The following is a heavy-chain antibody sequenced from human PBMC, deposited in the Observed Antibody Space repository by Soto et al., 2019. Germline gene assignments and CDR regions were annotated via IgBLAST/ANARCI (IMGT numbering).Heavy chain of an antibody. CDR2: ISYDGSNK. Sequence: GGSPGLSCAASGFKFSSYRMQVVRQAPGKGLEWVAVISYDGSNKYYADSVKGRFTISRDNSKNTLYLQMNSLRAEDTAVYYCAILGVVTATRDDAFDIWGQGTMVTVSS. J-gene: IGHJ3*02. V-gene: IGHV3-30*03. D-gene: IGHD2-21*02. CDR3: AILGVVTATRDDAFDI. CDR1: GFKFSSYR.